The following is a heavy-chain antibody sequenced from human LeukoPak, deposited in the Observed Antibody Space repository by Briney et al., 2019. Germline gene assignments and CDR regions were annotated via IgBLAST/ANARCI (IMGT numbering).Heavy chain of an antibody. V-gene: IGHV2-5*08. D-gene: IGHD6-13*01. J-gene: IGHJ3*02. CDR3: AHLLPAADGAFDI. CDR1: GGSISSGSYY. CDR2: IYWDDDK. Sequence: TLSLTCTVSGGSISSGSYYWSWIRQPPGKALEWLALIYWDDDKRYSPSLKSRLTITKDTSKNQVVLTMTNMDPVDTATYYCAHLLPAADGAFDIWGQGTMVTVSS.